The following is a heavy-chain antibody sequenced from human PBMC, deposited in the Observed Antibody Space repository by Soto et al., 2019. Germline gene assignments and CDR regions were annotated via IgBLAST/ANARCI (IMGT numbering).Heavy chain of an antibody. CDR1: GFTFSSYG. V-gene: IGHV3-33*01. CDR3: AREVLWFGERAFDY. CDR2: IWYDGSNK. J-gene: IGHJ4*02. Sequence: PGGSLRLSCAASGFTFSSYGMHWVRQAPGKGLEWVAVIWYDGSNKYYADSVKGRFTISRDNSKNTLYLQMNSLRAEDTAVYYCAREVLWFGERAFDYWGQGTLVTVSS. D-gene: IGHD3-10*01.